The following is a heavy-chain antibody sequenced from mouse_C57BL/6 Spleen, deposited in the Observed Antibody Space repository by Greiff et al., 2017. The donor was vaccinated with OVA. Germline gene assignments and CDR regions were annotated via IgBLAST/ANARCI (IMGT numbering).Heavy chain of an antibody. V-gene: IGHV1-82*01. CDR2: IYPGDGDT. CDR1: GYAFSSSW. D-gene: IGHD1-1*01. J-gene: IGHJ2*01. Sequence: VQLQQSGPELVKPGASVKISCKASGYAFSSSWMNWVKQRPGKGLEWIGRIYPGDGDTNYNGKFKGKATLTADKSSSTAYMQLSSLTSEDAAVYICAAGGRGDYFDYWGQGTTLTVSS. CDR3: AAGGRGDYFDY.